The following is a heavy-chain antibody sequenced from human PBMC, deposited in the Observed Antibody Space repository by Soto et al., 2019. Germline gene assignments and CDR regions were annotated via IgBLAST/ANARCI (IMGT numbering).Heavy chain of an antibody. CDR1: AFTFSRHG. J-gene: IGHJ6*03. CDR2: IWSDGSNQ. Sequence: QVQLLESGGGVVQPGGSLRLSCAASAFTFSRHGMHWVRQAPGKGLEWVGVIWSDGSNQRYADSVKGRFTISRDNSKNTRYMQMSSLRAEDTAVYYCARERTFGENNHNYMDVWGTEITVTVSS. D-gene: IGHD3-10*01. V-gene: IGHV3-33*01. CDR3: ARERTFGENNHNYMDV.